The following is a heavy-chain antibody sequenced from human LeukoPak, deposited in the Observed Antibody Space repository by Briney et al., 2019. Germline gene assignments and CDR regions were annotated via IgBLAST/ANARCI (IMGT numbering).Heavy chain of an antibody. CDR2: ISYDGSNK. D-gene: IGHD4-17*01. Sequence: GGSLRLSCAASGFSFNTYNMNWVRQAPGKGLEWVAVISYDGSNKYYADSVKGRFTISRDNSKNTLYLQMNSLRAEDTAVYYCAKGRSSYGDADYWGQGTLVTVSS. J-gene: IGHJ4*02. CDR3: AKGRSSYGDADY. CDR1: GFSFNTYN. V-gene: IGHV3-30*18.